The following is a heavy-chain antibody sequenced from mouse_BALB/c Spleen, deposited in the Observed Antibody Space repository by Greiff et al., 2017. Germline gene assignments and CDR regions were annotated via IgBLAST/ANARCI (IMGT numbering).Heavy chain of an antibody. CDR2: IWAGGST. V-gene: IGHV2-9*02. Sequence: VHLVESGPGLVAPSQSLSITCTVSGFSLTSYGVHWVRQPPGKGLEWLGVIWAGGSTNYNSALMSRLSISKDNSKSQVFLKMNSLQTDDTAMYYCAREITTATFWYFDVWGAGTTVTVSS. D-gene: IGHD1-2*01. CDR1: GFSLTSYG. CDR3: AREITTATFWYFDV. J-gene: IGHJ1*01.